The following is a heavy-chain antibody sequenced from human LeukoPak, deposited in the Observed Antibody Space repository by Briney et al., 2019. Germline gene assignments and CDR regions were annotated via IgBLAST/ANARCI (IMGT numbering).Heavy chain of an antibody. CDR1: GGSISSYY. CDR3: ARDSNWNYFDY. D-gene: IGHD1-1*01. V-gene: IGHV4-59*01. Sequence: PSQTLSLTCTVSGGSISSYYWSWIRQPPGKGLEWIGYIYYSGSTNYNPSLKSRVTISVDTSKNQFSLKLSSVTAADTAVYYCARDSNWNYFDYWGQGTLVTVSS. CDR2: IYYSGST. J-gene: IGHJ4*02.